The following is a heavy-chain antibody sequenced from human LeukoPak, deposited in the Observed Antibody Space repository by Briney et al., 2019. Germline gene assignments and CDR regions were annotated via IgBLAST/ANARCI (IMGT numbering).Heavy chain of an antibody. CDR2: IYYSGST. CDR1: GGSISSGGYY. V-gene: IGHV4-31*03. CDR3: ARPLYDSSGYLYYFDY. Sequence: PSQTLSLTCTVSGGSISSGGYYWSWIRQHPGKGLEWIGYIYYSGSTYYNPSLKSRVTISVDTSKNQFSLKLSSVTAADTAVYYCARPLYDSSGYLYYFDYWGQGTLVTVSS. J-gene: IGHJ4*02. D-gene: IGHD3-22*01.